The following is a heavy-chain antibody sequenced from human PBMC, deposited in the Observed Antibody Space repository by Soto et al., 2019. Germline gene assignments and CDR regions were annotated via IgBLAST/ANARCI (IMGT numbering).Heavy chain of an antibody. D-gene: IGHD6-13*01. J-gene: IGHJ6*04. V-gene: IGHV3-7*01. CDR2: IKQDGSEK. CDR1: GFTFSSYW. Sequence: GGSLRLSCAASGFTFSSYWRSLVRQAPGKGLEWGANIKQDGSEKYYVDCVKGRFTLSRDTAKNSLYLQTKSLTAEDTAVYYCARDPGDEAAAGTYYSYYGIEVWGEGTMVAVSS. CDR3: ARDPGDEAAAGTYYSYYGIEV.